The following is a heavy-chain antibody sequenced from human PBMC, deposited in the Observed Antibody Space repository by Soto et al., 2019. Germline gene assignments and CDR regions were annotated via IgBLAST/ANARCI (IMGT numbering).Heavy chain of an antibody. V-gene: IGHV1-18*01. J-gene: IGHJ4*02. CDR2: ISAYNGNT. CDR3: ASGRYYDSSGYAPSDY. D-gene: IGHD3-22*01. CDR1: GYTFTSYG. Sequence: GASVKVSCKASGYTFTSYGISWVRQAPGQGLEWMGWISAYNGNTNYAQKLQGRVTMTTDTSTSTAYMELRSLRSDDTAVYYCASGRYYDSSGYAPSDYWGQGTLVTVSS.